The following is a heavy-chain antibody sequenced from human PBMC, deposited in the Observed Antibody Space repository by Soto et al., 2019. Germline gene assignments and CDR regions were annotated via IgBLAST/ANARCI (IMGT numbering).Heavy chain of an antibody. CDR2: INHSGST. Sequence: QVQLQQWGAGLLKPSETLSLTCAVYGGSFSGYYWSWIRQPPGKGLEWIGEINHSGSTNYNPSLKSRVTISVDTSKNQFSLKLSSVTAADTAVYYCASRAVAGGLNWFDPWGQGTLVTVSS. CDR3: ASRAVAGGLNWFDP. D-gene: IGHD6-19*01. V-gene: IGHV4-34*01. CDR1: GGSFSGYY. J-gene: IGHJ5*02.